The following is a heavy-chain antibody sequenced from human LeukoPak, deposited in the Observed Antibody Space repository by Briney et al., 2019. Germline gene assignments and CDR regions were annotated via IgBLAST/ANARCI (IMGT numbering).Heavy chain of an antibody. CDR2: ISGSGGRA. J-gene: IGHJ4*02. CDR1: GFTFSSHA. V-gene: IGHV3-23*01. Sequence: GGSLRLSCAASGFTFSSHAMSWVRQAPGKGLEWVSAISGSGGRAYYADSVKGRFTISRDNSKDTLYLQMNGLRAEDTAVYYCAKDDGFYWGQGTLVTVSS. D-gene: IGHD3-10*01. CDR3: AKDDGFY.